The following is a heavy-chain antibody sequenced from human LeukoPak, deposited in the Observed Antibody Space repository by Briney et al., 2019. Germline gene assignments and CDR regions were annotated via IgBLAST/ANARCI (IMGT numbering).Heavy chain of an antibody. D-gene: IGHD3-10*01. CDR1: GGTFSSYA. Sequence: GSSVKVSCKASGGTFSSYAISWVRQAPGQGLEWMGGIIPIFGTANYAQKFQGRVTITADESTSTAYMELGSLRSEDTAVYYCRLLWFGESNYYYMDVWGKGTTVTVSS. V-gene: IGHV1-69*01. CDR2: IIPIFGTA. CDR3: RLLWFGESNYYYMDV. J-gene: IGHJ6*03.